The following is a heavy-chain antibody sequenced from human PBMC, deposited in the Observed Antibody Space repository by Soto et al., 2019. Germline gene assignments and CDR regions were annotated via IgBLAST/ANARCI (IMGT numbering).Heavy chain of an antibody. V-gene: IGHV1-2*04. CDR3: ARYNRRAARLGRSWFDP. CDR1: GYTFTGYY. CDR2: INPNSGGT. J-gene: IGHJ5*02. D-gene: IGHD6-6*01. Sequence: QVQLVQSGAEVKKPGASVKVSCKASGYTFTGYYMHWVRQAPGQGLEWMGWINPNSGGTNYAQKFQGWVTMTRDTSISTSYMELSRLRSDDTAVDYCARYNRRAARLGRSWFDPWGQGTLVTVSS.